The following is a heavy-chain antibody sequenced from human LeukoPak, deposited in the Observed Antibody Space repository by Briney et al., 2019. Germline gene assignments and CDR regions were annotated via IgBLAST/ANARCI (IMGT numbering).Heavy chain of an antibody. D-gene: IGHD3-3*01. CDR3: ARGLRTSLFGGYYYMDV. J-gene: IGHJ6*03. CDR2: ISNSGRPI. V-gene: IGHV3-11*04. Sequence: GGSLRLSCAASGFSFSDHYMSWVRQAPGKGLEWLSYISNSGRPIYDADSVRGRFTISRDNAQSSLYLQMNSLGAEDTAVYYCARGLRTSLFGGYYYMDVWGKGTTVTVSS. CDR1: GFSFSDHY.